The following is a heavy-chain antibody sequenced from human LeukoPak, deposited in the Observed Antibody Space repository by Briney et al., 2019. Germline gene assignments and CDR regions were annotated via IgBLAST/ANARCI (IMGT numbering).Heavy chain of an antibody. CDR2: IYYSGST. CDR1: GGSISSYY. V-gene: IGHV4-59*01. Sequence: PSETLSLTCTVSGGSISSYYWSWIRQPPGKGLEWIGYIYYSGSTNYNPSLKSRVTISVDTSKNQFSLKLSSVTAADTAVSYCARAYEAGSLDYWGQGTLVTVSS. CDR3: ARAYEAGSLDY. D-gene: IGHD3-3*01. J-gene: IGHJ4*02.